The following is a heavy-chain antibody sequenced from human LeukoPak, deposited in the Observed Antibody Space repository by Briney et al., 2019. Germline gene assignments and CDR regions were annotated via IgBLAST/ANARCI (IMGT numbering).Heavy chain of an antibody. D-gene: IGHD6-6*01. J-gene: IGHJ6*03. V-gene: IGHV4-30-2*01. CDR3: ARDPPMYSSSSYYMDV. CDR2: IYHSGST. CDR1: GGSISSGGYY. Sequence: PSETLSLTCTVSGGSISSGGYYWSWIRQPPGKGLEWIGYIYHSGSTYYNPSLKSRVTISVDRSKNQFSLKLSSVTAADTAVYYCARDPPMYSSSSYYMDVWGKGTTVTVSS.